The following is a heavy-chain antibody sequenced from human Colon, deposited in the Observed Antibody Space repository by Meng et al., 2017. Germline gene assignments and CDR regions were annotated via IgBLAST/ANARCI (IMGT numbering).Heavy chain of an antibody. CDR2: ISASIGRT. Sequence: ASVTVSCKASGYTFNSYGISWVRQAPGQGLEWMGWISASIGRTNYAQKFQGRVTMTTDTSTSTAYMELRSLKSDDTAVYYCARAHRWLEVDYWGQGTLVTVSS. CDR3: ARAHRWLEVDY. D-gene: IGHD6-19*01. CDR1: GYTFNSYG. J-gene: IGHJ4*02. V-gene: IGHV1-18*01.